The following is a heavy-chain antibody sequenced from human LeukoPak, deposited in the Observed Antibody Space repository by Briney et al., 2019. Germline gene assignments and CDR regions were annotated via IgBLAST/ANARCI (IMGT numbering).Heavy chain of an antibody. Sequence: GGSLRLSCAASGFTFSSYWMHWVRQAPGKGLVWVSRINTGGSSTTYADSVKGRFTISRDNSKNTLYLQMNGLRAEDTAVYYCAKEGDDIAAATQPIGYWGQGTLVTVSS. V-gene: IGHV3-74*03. CDR3: AKEGDDIAAATQPIGY. CDR1: GFTFSSYW. J-gene: IGHJ4*02. CDR2: INTGGSST. D-gene: IGHD6-13*01.